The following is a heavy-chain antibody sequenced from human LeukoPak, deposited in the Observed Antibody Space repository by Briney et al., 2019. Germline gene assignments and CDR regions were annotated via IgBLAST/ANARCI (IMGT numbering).Heavy chain of an antibody. J-gene: IGHJ6*02. V-gene: IGHV1-46*01. CDR3: ARDLAGYSGSQRSGMDV. D-gene: IGHD5-12*01. Sequence: GASVKVSCKASGYTFTSCYMHWVRQAPGQGLEWMGIINPSGGSTSYAQKFQGRVTMTRDTSTSTVYMELSSLRSEDTAVYYCARDLAGYSGSQRSGMDVWGQGTTVTVSS. CDR2: INPSGGST. CDR1: GYTFTSCY.